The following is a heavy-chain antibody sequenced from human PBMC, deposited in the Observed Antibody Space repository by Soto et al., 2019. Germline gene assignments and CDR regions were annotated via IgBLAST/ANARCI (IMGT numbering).Heavy chain of an antibody. J-gene: IGHJ4*02. V-gene: IGHV3-15*01. CDR2: IKSKTDGGTT. CDR3: TTERGITMVRGVTDY. CDR1: GFTFSNAW. D-gene: IGHD3-10*01. Sequence: EVQLVESGGGLVQPGGSLRLSCAAPGFTFSNAWMSWVRQAPGKGLEWVGRIKSKTDGGTTDYAAPVKGRFTISRDDSKNTLYLQMTSLKAEDTAVYYCTTERGITMVRGVTDYWGQGTLVTVSS.